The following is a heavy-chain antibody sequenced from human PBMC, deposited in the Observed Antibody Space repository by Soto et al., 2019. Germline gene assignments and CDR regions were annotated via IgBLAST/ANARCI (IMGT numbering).Heavy chain of an antibody. CDR1: GYLFTAYS. CDR2: VNPSGGST. J-gene: IGHJ1*01. V-gene: IGHV1-46*01. CDR3: AREENCSGGTCYSEYFHR. Sequence: ASVRVSCKACGYLFTAYSMNWVRLAPGQGLEWMGVVNPSGGSTKYAQNFQGRVTMTRDTSTTTIYMELSSLRSDDTAIYYCAREENCSGGTCYSEYFHRWGQGTLVTVSS. D-gene: IGHD2-15*01.